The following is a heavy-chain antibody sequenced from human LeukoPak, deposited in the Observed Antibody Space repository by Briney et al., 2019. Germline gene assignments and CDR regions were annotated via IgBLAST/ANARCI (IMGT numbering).Heavy chain of an antibody. CDR1: GYTFTGYY. J-gene: IGHJ4*02. CDR2: INPNSGGT. V-gene: IGHV1-2*04. CDR3: ARDRSSSFDFDY. D-gene: IGHD6-13*01. Sequence: RASVKVSCKASGYTFTGYYVHWVRQAPGQGLEWMGWINPNSGGTNYAQKFQGWVTMTRDTSISTAYMELSRLRSDDTAVYYCARDRSSSFDFDYWGQGTLVTVSS.